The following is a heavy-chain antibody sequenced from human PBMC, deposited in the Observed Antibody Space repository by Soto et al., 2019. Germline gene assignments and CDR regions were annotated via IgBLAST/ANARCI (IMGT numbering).Heavy chain of an antibody. CDR2: IYYHGST. CDR1: GASLSSYY. D-gene: IGHD1-20*01. Sequence: QVQLQESGPGLVTPSEPLALTWTVSGASLSSYYWSWIRQPPGKGLEWIGYIYYHGSTNYNPSLKSRVTISVDTSKNQFSLKLSSLTAADTAVYYCARARYTSLRFDPWGQGTLVTVSS. J-gene: IGHJ5*02. CDR3: ARARYTSLRFDP. V-gene: IGHV4-59*01.